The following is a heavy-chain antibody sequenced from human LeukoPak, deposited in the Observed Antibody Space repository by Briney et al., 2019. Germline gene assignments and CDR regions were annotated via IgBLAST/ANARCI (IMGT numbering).Heavy chain of an antibody. D-gene: IGHD3-22*01. CDR3: AKDPYDTRKPFDY. CDR1: GFTVSSNY. CDR2: IYSGGST. Sequence: GGSLRLSCAASGFTVSSNYMSWVRQAPGKGLEWVSVIYSGGSTYYADSVKGRFTISRDNSKNTLYLQMNSLRAEDTAVYYCAKDPYDTRKPFDYWGQGTLVTVSS. J-gene: IGHJ4*02. V-gene: IGHV3-53*01.